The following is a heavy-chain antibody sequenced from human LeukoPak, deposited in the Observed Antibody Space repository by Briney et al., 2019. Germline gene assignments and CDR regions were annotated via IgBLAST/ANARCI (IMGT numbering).Heavy chain of an antibody. Sequence: SVKVSCKASGGTFSSYAISWVRQAPGQGLEWMGGIIPIFGTANYAQKFQGGVTITADESTSTAYMELSSLRSEDTAVYYCAGCWVGSSWKVAEYFQHWGQGTLVTVSS. V-gene: IGHV1-69*13. CDR1: GGTFSSYA. CDR2: IIPIFGTA. CDR3: AGCWVGSSWKVAEYFQH. D-gene: IGHD6-13*01. J-gene: IGHJ1*01.